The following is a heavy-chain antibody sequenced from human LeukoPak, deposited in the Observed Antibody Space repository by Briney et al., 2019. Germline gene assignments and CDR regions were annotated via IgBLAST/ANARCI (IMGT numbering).Heavy chain of an antibody. Sequence: GGSLRLSCAASGFTFSSYDMNWVRQAPGKGLDWVSYISSSSGTIYYADSVKGRFIISRDNAKNSLYLQMNSLRDEDTAVYYCVYRMDVWGQGTTVTVSS. CDR2: ISSSSGTI. J-gene: IGHJ6*02. CDR3: VYRMDV. V-gene: IGHV3-48*02. CDR1: GFTFSSYD.